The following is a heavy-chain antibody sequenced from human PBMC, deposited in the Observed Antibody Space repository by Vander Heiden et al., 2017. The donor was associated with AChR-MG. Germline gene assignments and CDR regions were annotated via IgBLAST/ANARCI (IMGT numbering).Heavy chain of an antibody. V-gene: IGHV5-51*03. D-gene: IGHD3-10*01. CDR3: AAYGFGELTPGAFDI. CDR1: GYSFTGDW. J-gene: IGHJ3*02. CDR2: IYPGDSDT. Sequence: EVQLVQSGAEVKQPGESLKISCKGSGYSFTGDWIGWVRQMPGKGLGRMGIIYPGDSDTRYSPSFQGQVTISADKSISTAYLQWSSLKASDTAMYYCAAYGFGELTPGAFDIWGQGTMVTVSS.